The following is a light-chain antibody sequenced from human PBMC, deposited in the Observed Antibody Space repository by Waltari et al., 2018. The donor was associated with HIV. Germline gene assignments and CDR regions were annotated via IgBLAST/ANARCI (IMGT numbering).Light chain of an antibody. CDR3: QQYYSTPWM. CDR1: PSVLFSGNNKHY. Sequence: DIVMSQSPDSLAVCVGETVTINCKSSPSVLFSGNNKHYLALYQHKPGRPPKLLIQWASSRQAGVPDRFSGSGSGTDFTLTISSLQAEDVAVYYCQQYYSTPWMFGQGTKVEIK. V-gene: IGKV4-1*01. CDR2: WAS. J-gene: IGKJ1*01.